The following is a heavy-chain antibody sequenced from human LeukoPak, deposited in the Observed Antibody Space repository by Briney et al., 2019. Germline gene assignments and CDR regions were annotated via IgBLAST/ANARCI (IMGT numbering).Heavy chain of an antibody. V-gene: IGHV4-4*07. CDR2: IDTSGNT. Sequence: SETLSLTCTVSGGFISSYYWSWIRQPAGKGLECIGRIDTSGNTNYKPSLKSRVTMSVDTSKNQFSLKLSSVTAADTAVYYCARVSSSWYQDWYFDLWGRGTLVTVSS. D-gene: IGHD6-13*01. CDR3: ARVSSSWYQDWYFDL. CDR1: GGFISSYY. J-gene: IGHJ2*01.